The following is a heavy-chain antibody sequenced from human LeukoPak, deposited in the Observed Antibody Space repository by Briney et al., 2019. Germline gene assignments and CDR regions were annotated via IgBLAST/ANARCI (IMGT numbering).Heavy chain of an antibody. CDR3: ARDGTYYDFWSGYPTTFDY. D-gene: IGHD3-3*01. Sequence: ASVTVSCKASGYTFTGYYMHWVRQAPGQGLEWMGWINPNSGGTNYAQNFQGRVTMTRDTSISTAYMELSRLRSDDTAVYYCARDGTYYDFWSGYPTTFDYWGQGTPVTVSA. V-gene: IGHV1-2*02. CDR2: INPNSGGT. CDR1: GYTFTGYY. J-gene: IGHJ4*02.